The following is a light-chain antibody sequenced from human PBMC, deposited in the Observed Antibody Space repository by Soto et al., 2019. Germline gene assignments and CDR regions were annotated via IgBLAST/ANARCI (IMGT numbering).Light chain of an antibody. V-gene: IGKV3-20*01. CDR2: GAS. J-gene: IGKJ2*01. CDR3: QQYGGSPMYT. Sequence: ELVLTQSPDTLSLSPGESATLSCRASQSVSSTYLTWYQQKPGQAPRLLIYGASSRATGIPDRFSGSGSGTDFTLTISRLEPEDFAVYYCQQYGGSPMYTFGQGTKLEIK. CDR1: QSVSSTY.